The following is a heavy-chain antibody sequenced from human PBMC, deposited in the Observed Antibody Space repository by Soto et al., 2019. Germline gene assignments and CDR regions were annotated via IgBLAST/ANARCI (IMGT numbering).Heavy chain of an antibody. CDR1: GFTFYSYW. CDR2: IKEDGSEK. Sequence: EVQLVESGGGLVQPGGSLRLSCDASGFTFYSYWMSWVRQAPGKGLEWVANIKEDGSEKYYVDSVKGRFTISRDNTKNSLYLQMSSLRAEDTAVYYCGRGYARCDYWGQGTLVTVSS. J-gene: IGHJ4*02. CDR3: GRGYARCDY. D-gene: IGHD2-8*01. V-gene: IGHV3-7*03.